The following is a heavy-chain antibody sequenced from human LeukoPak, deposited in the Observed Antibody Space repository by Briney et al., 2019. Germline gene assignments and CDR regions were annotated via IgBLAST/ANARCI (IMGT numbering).Heavy chain of an antibody. CDR1: GGSISSSSYY. Sequence: PSETLSLTCTVSGGSISSSSYYWGWIRQPPGKGLEWIGYIYYSGSTYYNPSLKSRVTISVDTSKNQFSLKLSSVTAADTAVYYCARGRALDYWGQGTLVTVSS. CDR3: ARGRALDY. CDR2: IYYSGST. V-gene: IGHV4-30-4*08. J-gene: IGHJ4*02.